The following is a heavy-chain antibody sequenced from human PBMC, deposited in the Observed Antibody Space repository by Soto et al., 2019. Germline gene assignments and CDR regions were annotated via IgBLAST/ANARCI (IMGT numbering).Heavy chain of an antibody. Sequence: QVQLQESGPGLVKPSETLSLTCTVSGGSVSSGSYYWSWIRQPPGKGLEWIGYIYYSGSTNYNPSLKSRVTISVDTSKNQFSLKLSSVTAAYTAVYYCAREWLVLGGWFDPWGQGTLVTVSS. CDR1: GGSVSSGSYY. V-gene: IGHV4-61*01. CDR2: IYYSGST. CDR3: AREWLVLGGWFDP. D-gene: IGHD6-19*01. J-gene: IGHJ5*02.